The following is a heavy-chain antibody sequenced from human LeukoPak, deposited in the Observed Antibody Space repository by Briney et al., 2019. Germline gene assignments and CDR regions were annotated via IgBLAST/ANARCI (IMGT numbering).Heavy chain of an antibody. D-gene: IGHD2-8*01. V-gene: IGHV3-23*01. CDR2: LSDTGDSR. Sequence: GGSLRLSCAASGFTFSRYSMNWVRQAPGKGLEWVSSLSDTGDSRHYADSVKGRFTISRDSARSALYLQMNSLRAEDTAVYYCAKGDCASGSCYFDDWGQGSQVTVSS. J-gene: IGHJ4*02. CDR3: AKGDCASGSCYFDD. CDR1: GFTFSRYS.